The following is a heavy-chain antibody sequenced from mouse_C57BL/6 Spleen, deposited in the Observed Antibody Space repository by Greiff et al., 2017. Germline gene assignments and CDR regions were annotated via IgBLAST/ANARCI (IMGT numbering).Heavy chain of an antibody. CDR2: IWRGGST. V-gene: IGHV2-5*01. CDR1: GFSLTSYG. D-gene: IGHD2-13*01. J-gene: IGHJ4*01. CDR3: AKNSGEDAMDY. Sequence: VKLMESGPGLVQPSQSLSITCTVSGFSLTSYGVHWVRQSPGKGLEWLGVIWRGGSTDYNAACMSRLSITKDNSKSQVFYKMNSLQADDTAIYYCAKNSGEDAMDYWGQGTSVTVSS.